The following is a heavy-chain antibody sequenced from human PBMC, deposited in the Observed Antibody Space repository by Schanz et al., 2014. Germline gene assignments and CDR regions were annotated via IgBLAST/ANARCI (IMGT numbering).Heavy chain of an antibody. CDR1: GFTFSSYG. V-gene: IGHV3-23*01. CDR2: ISGRGGRT. CDR3: AKHRHYADNNGYPGIDY. Sequence: EGQLLESGGGLVQPGGSLRLSCAASGFTFSSYGMSWVCQAPGKGLEWVSAISGRGGRTYYADSVKGRFTISRDNSKNTLYLQMNSLRAEDTAVYYCAKHRHYADNNGYPGIDYWGQGTLVTVS. J-gene: IGHJ4*02. D-gene: IGHD3-22*01.